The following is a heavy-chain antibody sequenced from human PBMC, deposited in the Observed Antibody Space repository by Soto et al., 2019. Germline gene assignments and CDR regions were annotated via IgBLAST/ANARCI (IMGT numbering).Heavy chain of an antibody. V-gene: IGHV4-34*01. Sequence: PSETLSLTCAVYGGSFGGYYWSWIRQPPGKGLEWIGEINHSGSTNYNPSLKSRVTISVDTSKNQFSLKLSSVTAADTAVYYCARGLGFWSGYYSYGDTYFDYWGQGTLVTVSS. D-gene: IGHD3-3*01. J-gene: IGHJ4*02. CDR3: ARGLGFWSGYYSYGDTYFDY. CDR2: INHSGST. CDR1: GGSFGGYY.